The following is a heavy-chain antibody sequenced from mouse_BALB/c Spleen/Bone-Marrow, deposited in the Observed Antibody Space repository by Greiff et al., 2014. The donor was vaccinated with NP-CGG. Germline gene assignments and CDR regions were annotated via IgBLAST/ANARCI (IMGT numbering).Heavy chain of an antibody. CDR2: INPRIGYT. D-gene: IGHD4-1*01. CDR3: ARGNWEAMDY. CDR1: GYTFTSYW. Sequence: QVQLKQSGAELAKPGASVKMSCKASGYTFTSYWMHWVKQRPGQGLEWIGYINPRIGYTEYNQKFKDKATLTADKSSSTAYMQLSGLTSEDSAVYYCARGNWEAMDYWGQGTSVTVSS. V-gene: IGHV1-7*01. J-gene: IGHJ4*01.